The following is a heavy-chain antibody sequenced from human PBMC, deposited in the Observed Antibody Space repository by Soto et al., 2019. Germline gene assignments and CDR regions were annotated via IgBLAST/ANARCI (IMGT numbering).Heavy chain of an antibody. V-gene: IGHV1-8*01. CDR1: GYTFTSYD. J-gene: IGHJ3*02. Sequence: QVQLVQSGAEVKKPGASVKVSCKASGYTFTSYDINWVRQATGQGLEWMGWMNPNSGNTGYAQKFQGRVTMTRNTSISTANMELSSLRSEDTAVYYCASVITMPTDAFDIWGQGTMVTVSS. D-gene: IGHD3-10*01. CDR3: ASVITMPTDAFDI. CDR2: MNPNSGNT.